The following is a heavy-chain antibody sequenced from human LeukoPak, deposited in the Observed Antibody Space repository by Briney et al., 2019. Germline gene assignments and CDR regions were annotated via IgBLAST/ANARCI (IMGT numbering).Heavy chain of an antibody. CDR1: GGSFSGYY. Sequence: KPSETLSLTCAVYGGSFSGYYWSWIRQPPGKGLEWIGEINHSGSTNYNPSLKSRVTISVDTSKNQFSLKLSSVTAADTAVYYCARGPILEWFYYYYYYMDVWGKGTTVTVSS. V-gene: IGHV4-34*01. D-gene: IGHD3-3*01. CDR2: INHSGST. CDR3: ARGPILEWFYYYYYYMDV. J-gene: IGHJ6*03.